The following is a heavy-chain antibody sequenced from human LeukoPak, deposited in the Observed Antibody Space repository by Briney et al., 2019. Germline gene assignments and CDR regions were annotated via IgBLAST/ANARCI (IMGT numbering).Heavy chain of an antibody. Sequence: GGSLRLSCVASGFTVSDNYMTWVRQAPGRGLEWISDIYSGGTTFYAGSVEGRFTISRDDSKNTLFLQMNSLRAKDTAVYYCRRPYYYYGSDSDSYMDVWGKGATVIVSS. CDR3: RRPYYYYGSDSDSYMDV. CDR2: IYSGGTT. CDR1: GFTVSDNY. J-gene: IGHJ6*03. D-gene: IGHD3-22*01. V-gene: IGHV3-53*01.